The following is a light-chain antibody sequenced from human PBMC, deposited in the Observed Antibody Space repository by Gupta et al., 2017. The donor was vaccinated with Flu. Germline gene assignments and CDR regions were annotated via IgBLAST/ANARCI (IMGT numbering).Light chain of an antibody. Sequence: DIQLTQSPSSLSASVGDRVTITCRASQYISDYLNWYQQKPGKAPNLLIYFASTLQTGVPSRFSASGSGTEFTLTIASRQPEDSATYFCQQSYINTMYTFGQGTKLEI. V-gene: IGKV1-39*01. CDR1: QYISDY. CDR2: FAS. CDR3: QQSYINTMYT. J-gene: IGKJ2*01.